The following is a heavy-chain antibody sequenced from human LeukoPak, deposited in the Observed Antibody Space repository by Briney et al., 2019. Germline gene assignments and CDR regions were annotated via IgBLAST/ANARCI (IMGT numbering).Heavy chain of an antibody. J-gene: IGHJ4*02. D-gene: IGHD2-21*01. CDR2: INPNSGGT. CDR3: ASGGTDCGGDCYTAYYFDY. CDR1: GYTFTGYY. Sequence: ASVEVSCKASGYTFTGYYMHWVRQAPGQGLEWMGWINPNSGGTNYAQKFQGWVTMTRDTSISTAYMELSRLRSDDTAVYYCASGGTDCGGDCYTAYYFDYWGQGTLVTVSS. V-gene: IGHV1-2*04.